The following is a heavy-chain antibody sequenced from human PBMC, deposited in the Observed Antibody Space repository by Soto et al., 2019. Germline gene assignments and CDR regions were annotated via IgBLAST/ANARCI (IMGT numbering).Heavy chain of an antibody. CDR2: ISYDGIRT. CDR1: GFTFSDYA. CDR3: ARDRWESYYERYLFDY. V-gene: IGHV3-30-3*01. D-gene: IGHD3-16*01. Sequence: QVQLVESGGGVVQPGRSLRLACAASGFTFSDYAMHWVRQAPGKGLEWVAAISYDGIRTNYADSVKGRFTISRLNSKNTLYLQMNSLRPEDTAVYYCARDRWESYYERYLFDYWGQGTLVTVSS. J-gene: IGHJ4*02.